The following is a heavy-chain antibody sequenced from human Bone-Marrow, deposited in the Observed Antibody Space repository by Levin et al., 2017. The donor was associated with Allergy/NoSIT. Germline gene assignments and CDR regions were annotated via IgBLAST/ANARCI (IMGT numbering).Heavy chain of an antibody. Sequence: GESLKISCAASGFIFSGYTMSWVRQAPGKGLEWVSAISGSGDTTFYADSVKGRFTMSRDNSKNTLYVHMKSLRAEDTAIYYCARDEKDSSDYYWDYWGQGTLVTVSS. V-gene: IGHV3-23*01. CDR1: GFIFSGYT. J-gene: IGHJ4*02. D-gene: IGHD3-22*01. CDR2: ISGSGDTT. CDR3: ARDEKDSSDYYWDY.